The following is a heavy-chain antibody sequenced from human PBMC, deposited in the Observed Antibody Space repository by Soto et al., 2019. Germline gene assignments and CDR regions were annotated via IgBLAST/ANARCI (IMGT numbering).Heavy chain of an antibody. Sequence: GESLKISCKGSGYSFTSYWIVWVRQMPGKGLEWMGIIYPGDSDTRYSPSFQGQVTISADKSISTAYLQWSSLKASDTAMYYCARLPYYYDSSGYHHAFDIWGQGTMVTVSS. D-gene: IGHD3-22*01. J-gene: IGHJ3*02. CDR3: ARLPYYYDSSGYHHAFDI. V-gene: IGHV5-51*01. CDR2: IYPGDSDT. CDR1: GYSFTSYW.